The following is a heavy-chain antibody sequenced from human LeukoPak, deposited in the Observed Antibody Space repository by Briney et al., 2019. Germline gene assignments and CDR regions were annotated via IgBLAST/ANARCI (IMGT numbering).Heavy chain of an antibody. Sequence: PGGSLRLSCAASGFTFSSYWMSWVRQAPGKGLEGVVFLQFDGSSEYYADSVKGRFTVSRDNSKNTLFLQMNSLRADDTAVYYCARESSRIQPGTFDMWGQGTMVTVSS. D-gene: IGHD5-18*01. J-gene: IGHJ3*02. CDR3: ARESSRIQPGTFDM. CDR1: GFTFSSYW. CDR2: LQFDGSSE. V-gene: IGHV3-30*02.